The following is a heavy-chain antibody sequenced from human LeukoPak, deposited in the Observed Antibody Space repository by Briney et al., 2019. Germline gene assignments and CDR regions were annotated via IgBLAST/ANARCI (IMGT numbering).Heavy chain of an antibody. CDR3: AKDHGYSYGYSFDY. D-gene: IGHD5-18*01. CDR1: GFTFSSYG. CDR2: IRYDGSNK. J-gene: IGHJ4*02. V-gene: IGHV3-30*02. Sequence: PGGPLRLSCAASGFTFSSYGMHWVRQAPGKGLEWVAFIRYDGSNKYYADSVKGRFTISRDNSKNTLYLQMNSLRAEDTAVYYCAKDHGYSYGYSFDYWGQGTLVTVSS.